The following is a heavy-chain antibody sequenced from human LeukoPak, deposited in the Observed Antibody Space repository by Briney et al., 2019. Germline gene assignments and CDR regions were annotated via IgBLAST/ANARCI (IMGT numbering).Heavy chain of an antibody. CDR2: IYYSGGT. V-gene: IGHV4-61*01. CDR3: AIMSGYSSGWYDY. D-gene: IGHD6-19*01. CDR1: GASVGSSSHY. Sequence: KPSETLSLTCSVSGASVGSSSHYWGWIRQTPGKGLEWIGYIYYSGGTNYNPSLKSRVTISVDTSKNQFSLKLSSVTAADTAVYYCAIMSGYSSGWYDYWGQGTLVTVSS. J-gene: IGHJ4*02.